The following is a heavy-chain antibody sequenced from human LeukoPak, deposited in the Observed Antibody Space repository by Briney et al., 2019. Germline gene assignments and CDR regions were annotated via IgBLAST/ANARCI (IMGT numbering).Heavy chain of an antibody. J-gene: IGHJ3*02. V-gene: IGHV4-61*01. D-gene: IGHD3-22*01. Sequence: SETLSLTCTVSGGSFSSGSYYWSWIRQPPGKGLEWIGYIYYSGSTNYNPSLKSRVTISVDTSKNQFSLKLSSVTAADTAVYYCARDTLNYYDSDDAFDIWGQGTMVTVSS. CDR3: ARDTLNYYDSDDAFDI. CDR2: IYYSGST. CDR1: GGSFSSGSYY.